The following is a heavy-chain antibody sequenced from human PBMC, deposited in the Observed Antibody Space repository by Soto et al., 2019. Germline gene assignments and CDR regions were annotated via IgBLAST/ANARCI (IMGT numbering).Heavy chain of an antibody. CDR2: IYYSGCT. Sequence: SETLSLTCTVSGGSISSGGYYWSWIRQHPGKGLEWIGYIYYSGCTYYNPSLKSRVTISVDTSKNQFSLKLSSVTAADTAVYYCARGLTIFGVVITFYYYGMDVWGQGTTVTVSS. J-gene: IGHJ6*02. CDR1: GGSISSGGYY. V-gene: IGHV4-31*03. D-gene: IGHD3-3*01. CDR3: ARGLTIFGVVITFYYYGMDV.